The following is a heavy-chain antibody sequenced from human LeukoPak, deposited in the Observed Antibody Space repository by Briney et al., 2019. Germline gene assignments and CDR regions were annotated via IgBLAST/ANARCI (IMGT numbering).Heavy chain of an antibody. CDR1: GFTFSSYA. CDR2: ISSNGGST. CDR3: ASGSGYLDY. D-gene: IGHD5-12*01. V-gene: IGHV3-64*01. J-gene: IGHJ4*02. Sequence: GGSLRLSCAASGFTFSSYAMHWVRQAPGKGLEYVSAISSNGGSTYYANSVKGRFTISRDNSKNTLYLQMNSLRAEDTAVYYCASGSGYLDYWGQGTLVTVSS.